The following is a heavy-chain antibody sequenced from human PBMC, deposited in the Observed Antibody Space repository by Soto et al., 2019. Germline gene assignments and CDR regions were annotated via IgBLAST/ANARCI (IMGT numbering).Heavy chain of an antibody. Sequence: QITLKESGPPLVKPTQTLTLTCTFSGFSLSTGGVGVGWIRQPPGKALEWLALIYWDDDKRYSPSLKSRLNITKDTYKNQVVLTMTNMDPVDTATYYCAHSRRLSGYDYYYYYYVMDVWGQGTTVTVSS. V-gene: IGHV2-5*02. CDR2: IYWDDDK. CDR1: GFSLSTGGVG. J-gene: IGHJ6*02. CDR3: AHSRRLSGYDYYYYYYVMDV. D-gene: IGHD5-12*01.